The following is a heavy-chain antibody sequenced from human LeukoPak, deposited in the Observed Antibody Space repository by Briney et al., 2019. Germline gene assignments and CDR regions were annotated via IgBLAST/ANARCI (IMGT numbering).Heavy chain of an antibody. Sequence: ASVEVSCKASGYTFTGYYMHWVRQAPGQGLEWMGWINPNSGGTNYAQKFQGRVTMTRDTSISTAYMEPSRLRSDDTAVYYCASGHYSSSWYTSDLDYWGQGTLVTVSS. V-gene: IGHV1-2*02. CDR1: GYTFTGYY. J-gene: IGHJ4*02. CDR3: ASGHYSSSWYTSDLDY. CDR2: INPNSGGT. D-gene: IGHD6-13*01.